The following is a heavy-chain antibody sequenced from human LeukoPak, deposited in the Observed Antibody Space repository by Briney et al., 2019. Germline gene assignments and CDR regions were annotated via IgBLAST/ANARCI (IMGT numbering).Heavy chain of an antibody. J-gene: IGHJ4*02. CDR2: ISGSGGST. Sequence: GGSLRLSCAASGFTFSSYAMSWVRQAPGKGLEWVSAISGSGGSTYYADSVKGRFTISRDNSKNTLYLQMNSLRAEDTAVYYCAKGFFSWSGDILTGHPWSFDYWGQGTLVTVSS. V-gene: IGHV3-23*01. CDR3: AKGFFSWSGDILTGHPWSFDY. CDR1: GFTFSSYA. D-gene: IGHD3-9*01.